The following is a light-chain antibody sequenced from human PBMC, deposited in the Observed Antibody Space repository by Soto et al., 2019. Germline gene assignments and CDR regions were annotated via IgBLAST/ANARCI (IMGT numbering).Light chain of an antibody. CDR1: SSDIGAYDY. V-gene: IGLV2-14*01. CDR2: EVN. J-gene: IGLJ1*01. Sequence: QSVLTQPSSLSGPPGQSITISCTGTSSDIGAYDYVSWFQQHPGKAPKLMISEVNNRPSGVSNRFSGSKSGNTAYLTISGLQVEDEAEYFCFSFTTTRPHVFGTGTKVTVL. CDR3: FSFTTTRPHV.